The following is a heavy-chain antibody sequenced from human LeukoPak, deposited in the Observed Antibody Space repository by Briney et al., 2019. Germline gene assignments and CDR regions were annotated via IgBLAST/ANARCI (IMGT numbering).Heavy chain of an antibody. Sequence: GASMKVSCKASGYTFTSYAMDWVRQAPGQGLEWMGWINTNTGNPSYAQGFTGRFVFSLDTSVSTAYLQISSLKAEDTAVYYCARGEALSRWLRGPIDYWGQGTLVTVSS. D-gene: IGHD5-12*01. J-gene: IGHJ4*02. CDR3: ARGEALSRWLRGPIDY. V-gene: IGHV7-4-1*02. CDR1: GYTFTSYA. CDR2: INTNTGNP.